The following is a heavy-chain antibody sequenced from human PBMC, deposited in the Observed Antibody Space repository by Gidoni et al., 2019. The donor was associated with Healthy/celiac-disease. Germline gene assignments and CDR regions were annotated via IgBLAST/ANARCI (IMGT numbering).Heavy chain of an antibody. CDR2: IYYSGST. CDR1: GGSISSRSYY. V-gene: IGHV4-39*01. J-gene: IGHJ4*02. Sequence: QLQLQESGPGLVKPSETLSLTCTVSGGSISSRSYYWGWIRQPPGKGLEWIGSIYYSGSTYYNPSLKSRVTISVDTSKNQFSLKLSSVTAADTAVYYCARGRANYDILTGYYWGWVDYWGQGTLVTVSS. CDR3: ARGRANYDILTGYYWGWVDY. D-gene: IGHD3-9*01.